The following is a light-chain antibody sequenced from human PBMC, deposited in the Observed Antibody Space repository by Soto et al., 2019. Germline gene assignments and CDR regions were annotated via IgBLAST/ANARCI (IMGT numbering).Light chain of an antibody. CDR2: SAS. CDR3: QQSYNTPQT. Sequence: DIQMTQSPSAMSASVGDRVTITCRASQGGRTYLAWFQLKAGKVPKRVIFSASSLQSGVPSRFSGSGSGTDYTLNISSLQPEDFATYCSQQSYNTPQTFGQGTKV. V-gene: IGKV1-17*03. CDR1: QGGRTY. J-gene: IGKJ1*01.